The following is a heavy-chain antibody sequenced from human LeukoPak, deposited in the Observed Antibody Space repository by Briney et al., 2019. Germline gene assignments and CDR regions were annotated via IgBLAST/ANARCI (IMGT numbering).Heavy chain of an antibody. Sequence: GGSLRLPCTASGFTFTSYAMSWVRQAPGKGLEWVSALSGSGGMTYSADSVKGRYTISRDNSKNTLYLQMNSLRAEDTAVYYCAKGPFFYYGSSGYNYFDSWGQGTLVTVSS. CDR3: AKGPFFYYGSSGYNYFDS. CDR2: LSGSGGMT. CDR1: GFTFTSYA. J-gene: IGHJ4*02. D-gene: IGHD3-22*01. V-gene: IGHV3-23*01.